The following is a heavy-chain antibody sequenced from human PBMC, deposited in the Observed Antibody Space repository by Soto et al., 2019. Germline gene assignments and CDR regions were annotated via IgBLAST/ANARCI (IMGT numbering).Heavy chain of an antibody. CDR2: VIPLFDTA. CDR3: ATGGYNDGYNVYHGMDV. D-gene: IGHD5-18*01. V-gene: IGHV1-69*01. CDR1: GGIFTNNA. J-gene: IGHJ6*01. Sequence: QVQVVQSGAEVKKHGSSVKVSCKVSGGIFTNNAISWARQAPGQGLEGLGGVIPLFDTAYYAKILRGRLRIAADGATTTAYMELSGLTSADTAVYFCATGGYNDGYNVYHGMDVWGQGTTVTVSA.